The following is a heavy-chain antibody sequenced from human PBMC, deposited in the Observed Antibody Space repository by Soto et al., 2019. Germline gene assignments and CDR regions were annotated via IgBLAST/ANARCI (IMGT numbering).Heavy chain of an antibody. D-gene: IGHD6-13*01. CDR2: ISGSVGST. CDR3: ATDWTAAPGDWFDP. CDR1: GLTVSSYA. J-gene: IGHJ5*02. V-gene: IGHV3-23*01. Sequence: SLEIVCAASGLTVSSYAMSWVRQAPGKGLEWVSGISGSVGSTYYADSVKGRFTISRDNSKNTLYLQMNSLRAEDTAVYYCATDWTAAPGDWFDPWGQRTLVTVS.